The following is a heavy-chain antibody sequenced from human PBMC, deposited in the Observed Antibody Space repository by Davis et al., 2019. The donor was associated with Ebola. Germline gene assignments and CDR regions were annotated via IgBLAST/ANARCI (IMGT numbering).Heavy chain of an antibody. Sequence: GESLKISCAASGFTFSTYAMSWVRQAPGKGLEWVSAITGSGGSTYYADSLKGRFTISRDNSKNTLYLQMNSLRAEDTAVYYCAKARWDYYDSSLLDWGQGTLVTVSS. CDR2: ITGSGGST. CDR1: GFTFSTYA. J-gene: IGHJ4*02. D-gene: IGHD3-22*01. V-gene: IGHV3-23*01. CDR3: AKARWDYYDSSLLD.